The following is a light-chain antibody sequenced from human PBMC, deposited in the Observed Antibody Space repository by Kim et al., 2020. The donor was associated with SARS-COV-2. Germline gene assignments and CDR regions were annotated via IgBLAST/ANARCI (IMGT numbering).Light chain of an antibody. CDR1: QDISNW. Sequence: DIQMTQSPSSVSASVGDRVTITCRASQDISNWLAWYQQKPGRAPKLLIYDASSLQSGVPSRFSGSGSGTDFTLTINSLQPEDFATYYCQQANSFPYTFGQGTKLEI. J-gene: IGKJ2*01. CDR3: QQANSFPYT. CDR2: DAS. V-gene: IGKV1-12*01.